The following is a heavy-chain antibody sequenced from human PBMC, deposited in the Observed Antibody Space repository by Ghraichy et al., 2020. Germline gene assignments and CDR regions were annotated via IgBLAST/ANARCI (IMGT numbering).Heavy chain of an antibody. CDR2: IKQDGSAK. V-gene: IGHV3-7*03. CDR1: GFTFSTYW. J-gene: IGHJ5*02. CDR3: ARGSEYGSPNWFDP. Sequence: GSLRLSCAASGFTFSTYWMSWVRQAPGKGLEWVANIKQDGSAKYYVDSVKGRFTISRDNAKNSVYLQMNSLRAEDTAVYYCARGSEYGSPNWFDPWGQGTLVTVSS. D-gene: IGHD6-6*01.